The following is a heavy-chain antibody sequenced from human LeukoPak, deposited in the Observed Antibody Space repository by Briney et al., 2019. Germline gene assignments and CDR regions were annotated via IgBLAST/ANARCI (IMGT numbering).Heavy chain of an antibody. CDR1: GFTFSSYS. CDR3: ARVNHEGPYGSFDY. J-gene: IGHJ4*02. D-gene: IGHD3-10*01. CDR2: ISSSSSYI. V-gene: IGHV3-21*01. Sequence: GGSLRLSCAASGFTFSSYSINWARQAPGKGLEWVSSISSSSSYIYYADSVKGRFTISRDNAKNSLYLQMNSLRAEDTAVYYCARVNHEGPYGSFDYWGQGTLVTVSS.